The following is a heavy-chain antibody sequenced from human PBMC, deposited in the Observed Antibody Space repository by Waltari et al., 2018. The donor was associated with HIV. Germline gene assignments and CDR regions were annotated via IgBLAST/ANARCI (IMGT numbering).Heavy chain of an antibody. CDR3: AKTNFGELLYYLDT. CDR2: ISQTGRNT. J-gene: IGHJ4*01. V-gene: IGHV3-23*01. CDR1: GLSFSGYV. D-gene: IGHD3-16*01. Sequence: LLESGGGLLQPGGSLRTSGAASGLSFSGYVVTWVRQGPGGGLELISGISQTGRNTFYSDSVKGRFTISRDNAKNTVYLQMNDLRVEDTAIYFCAKTNFGELLYYLDTWGQGALVTVTS.